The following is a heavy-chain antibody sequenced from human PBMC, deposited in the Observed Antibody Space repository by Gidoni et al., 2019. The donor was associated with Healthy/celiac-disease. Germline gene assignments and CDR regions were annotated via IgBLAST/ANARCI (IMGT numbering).Heavy chain of an antibody. D-gene: IGHD6-13*01. V-gene: IGHV3-33*01. CDR1: GVTFSSYG. CDR3: ASDGAATASSSWSLYFDY. CDR2: IWYDGSNK. J-gene: IGHJ4*02. Sequence: QVQLVESGGGVVQPGRSLRLSCAASGVTFSSYGMHWVRQAPGKGLEWVAVIWYDGSNKYYADSVKGRFTISRDNSKNTLYLQMNSLRAVDTAVYYCASDGAATASSSWSLYFDYWGQGTLVTVSS.